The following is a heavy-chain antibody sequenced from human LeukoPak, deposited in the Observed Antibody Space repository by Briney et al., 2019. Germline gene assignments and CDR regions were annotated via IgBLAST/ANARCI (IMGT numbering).Heavy chain of an antibody. Sequence: ASVKDSCKASGYTFTSYCSSWVRQAPAQGRVWLGWISSYYGYTNYAHKLQGGVTMTTDTSTSTVYMELRSLRSDDTAVYYCAIEGCDSSAYLGRGVCYWGQGTLVTVSS. CDR1: GYTFTSYC. D-gene: IGHD3-22*01. J-gene: IGHJ4*02. CDR3: AIEGCDSSAYLGRGVCY. CDR2: ISSYYGYT. V-gene: IGHV1-18*04.